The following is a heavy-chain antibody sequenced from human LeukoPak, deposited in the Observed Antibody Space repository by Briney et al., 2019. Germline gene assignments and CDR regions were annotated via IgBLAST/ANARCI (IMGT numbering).Heavy chain of an antibody. V-gene: IGHV3-23*01. CDR2: ISGSGGST. CDR3: AEDRARVVVVITTPYFDY. J-gene: IGHJ4*02. Sequence: GGSLRLSCAASGFTFSSYAMSWVRQAPGKGLEWVSAISGSGGSTYYADSVKGRFTISRDNSKNTLYLQMNSLRAEDTAVYYCAEDRARVVVVITTPYFDYWGQGTLVTVSS. D-gene: IGHD3-22*01. CDR1: GFTFSSYA.